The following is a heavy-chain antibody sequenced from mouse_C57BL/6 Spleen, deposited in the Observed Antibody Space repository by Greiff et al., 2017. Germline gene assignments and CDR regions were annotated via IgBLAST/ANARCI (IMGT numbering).Heavy chain of an antibody. CDR2: INPSSGYT. J-gene: IGHJ4*01. D-gene: IGHD1-1*01. CDR3: ARSITTVVATRRAMDY. Sequence: VQLQQSGAELARPGASVKMSCKASGYTFTSYTMHWVKPRPGQGLEWIGYINPSSGYTKYNQKFKDKATLTADKSSSTAYMQLSSLTSEDSAVYYCARSITTVVATRRAMDYWGQGTSVTVSS. V-gene: IGHV1-4*01. CDR1: GYTFTSYT.